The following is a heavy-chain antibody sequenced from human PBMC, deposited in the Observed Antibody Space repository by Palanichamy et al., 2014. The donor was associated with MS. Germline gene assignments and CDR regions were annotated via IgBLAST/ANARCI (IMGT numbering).Heavy chain of an antibody. V-gene: IGHV4-59*01. D-gene: IGHD6-13*01. Sequence: QVQLQESGPGLVKPSETLSLTCTVSGGSISSYYWSWIRQPPGKGLEWIGYIYYSGSTNYNPSLKSRVTISVDTSKNQFSLKLSSATAADTAVYYCAKLYSTFWFDPWGQGTLVTVSS. CDR2: IYYSGST. J-gene: IGHJ5*02. CDR1: GGSISSYY. CDR3: AKLYSTFWFDP.